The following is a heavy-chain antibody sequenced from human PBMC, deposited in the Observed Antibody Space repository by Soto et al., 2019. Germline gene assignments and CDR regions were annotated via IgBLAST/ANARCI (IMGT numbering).Heavy chain of an antibody. D-gene: IGHD3-22*01. Sequence: SETLSLTCTVSGGSISSSSYYWGWIRQPPGKGLEWIGSIYYSGSTYYNPSLKSRVTISVDTSKNQFSLKLSSVTAADTAVYYCARADDSSGYYYGWFVYWGKGTLVTVSS. CDR2: IYYSGST. CDR1: GGSISSSSYY. V-gene: IGHV4-39*01. CDR3: ARADDSSGYYYGWFVY. J-gene: IGHJ4*02.